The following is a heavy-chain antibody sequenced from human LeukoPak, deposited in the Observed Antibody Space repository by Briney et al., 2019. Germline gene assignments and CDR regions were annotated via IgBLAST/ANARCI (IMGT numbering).Heavy chain of an antibody. CDR2: IYSSGIN. Sequence: SETLSLTCTVSGESTSGYFWSWIRQPAGKGLEWIGRIYSSGINNYNPSLKSRVTMSLDTSKNHLSLNLTSVTAADTAVYYCAREPTSGREPTSGRPLDYWGPGTLVTVSS. D-gene: IGHD5-12*01. V-gene: IGHV4-4*07. J-gene: IGHJ4*02. CDR3: AREPTSGREPTSGRPLDY. CDR1: GESTSGYF.